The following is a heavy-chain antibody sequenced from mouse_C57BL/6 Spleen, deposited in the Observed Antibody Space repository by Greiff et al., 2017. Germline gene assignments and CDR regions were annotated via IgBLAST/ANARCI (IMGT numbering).Heavy chain of an antibody. Sequence: QVQLQQPGAELVKPGASVKLSCKASGYTFTSYWMHWVKQRPGRGLEWIGRIEPNSGGTKYNEKFKGKATLTVDKPSSTAYMQLSSLTSEDSAVYYCARKDLNYYAMDYWGQGTSVTVSS. J-gene: IGHJ4*01. V-gene: IGHV1-72*01. CDR2: IEPNSGGT. CDR1: GYTFTSYW. CDR3: ARKDLNYYAMDY.